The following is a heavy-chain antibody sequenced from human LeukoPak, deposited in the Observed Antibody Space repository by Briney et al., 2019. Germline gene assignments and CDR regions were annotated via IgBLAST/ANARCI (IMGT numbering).Heavy chain of an antibody. CDR2: ISAYNGNT. Sequence: ASVKVSCKASGYTFTSYGISWVRQASGQGLEWMGWISAYNGNTNYAQKLQGRVTMTTDTSTSTAYMELRSLRSDDTAVYYCARVRFWSRAFLSGAFDIWGQGTMVTVSS. J-gene: IGHJ3*02. CDR1: GYTFTSYG. CDR3: ARVRFWSRAFLSGAFDI. V-gene: IGHV1-18*01. D-gene: IGHD3-3*01.